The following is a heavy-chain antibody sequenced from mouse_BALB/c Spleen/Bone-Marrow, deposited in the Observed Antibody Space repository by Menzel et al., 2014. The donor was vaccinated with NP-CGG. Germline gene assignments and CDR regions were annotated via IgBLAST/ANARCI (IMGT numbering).Heavy chain of an antibody. D-gene: IGHD1-1*01. CDR2: ISSGSSTI. CDR3: ARSGSSSGYFDY. V-gene: IGHV5-17*02. Sequence: EVQGVESGGGLVQPGGSRKLPCAASGFTFSSFGMHWVRQAPEKGLEWVAYISSGSSTIYYADTVMGRFTISRDNPKNTLCLQMTSLRSEDTAMYYCARSGSSSGYFDYWGQGTTLTVSS. CDR1: GFTFSSFG. J-gene: IGHJ2*01.